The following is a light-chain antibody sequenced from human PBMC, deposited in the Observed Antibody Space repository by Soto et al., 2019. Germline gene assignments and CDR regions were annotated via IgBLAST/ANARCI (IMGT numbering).Light chain of an antibody. V-gene: IGKV1-5*03. CDR3: QQYNSYPWT. CDR1: QSISSW. Sequence: DIQMTQSPSTLSASVGDRVTITCRASQSISSWLAWYQQKPGKAPKLLIYKASSLESDVPSRFSGSGSGTEFTPTISSLQPDDFATYYCQQYNSYPWTFGQGTKVEIK. J-gene: IGKJ1*01. CDR2: KAS.